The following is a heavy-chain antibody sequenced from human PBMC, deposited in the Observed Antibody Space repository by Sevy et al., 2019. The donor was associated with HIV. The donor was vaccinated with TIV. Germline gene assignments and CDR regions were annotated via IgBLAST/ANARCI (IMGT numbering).Heavy chain of an antibody. J-gene: IGHJ4*02. Sequence: GGSLRLSCEASGFTFTRYAFHWVRQAPGKGLEWVAVVSKEGTNKYYADSVKGRFTISRDNSRNTLYLQMQSLRAVDTAVYFCARDPHSVPHWGSFDSWGQGTLVTVSS. CDR3: ARDPHSVPHWGSFDS. D-gene: IGHD3-16*01. V-gene: IGHV3-30-3*01. CDR2: VSKEGTNK. CDR1: GFTFTRYA.